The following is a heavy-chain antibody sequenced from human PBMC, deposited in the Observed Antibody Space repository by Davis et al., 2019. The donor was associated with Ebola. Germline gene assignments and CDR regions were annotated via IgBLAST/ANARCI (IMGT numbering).Heavy chain of an antibody. CDR2: INHNTGGT. D-gene: IGHD4/OR15-4a*01. CDR3: ARVDSVNYTSLDY. Sequence: ASVQVSCKASGYTFTGFYIHWARQAPGLGLEWLGWINHNTGGTNLAQKFQGWVTMTRDTSISTAYMELQRLRSDDTAVYYCARVDSVNYTSLDYGGQGTLVTVSS. J-gene: IGHJ4*02. V-gene: IGHV1-2*04. CDR1: GYTFTGFY.